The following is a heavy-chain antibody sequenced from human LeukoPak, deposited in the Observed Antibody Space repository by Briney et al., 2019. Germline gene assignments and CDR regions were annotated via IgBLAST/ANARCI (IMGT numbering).Heavy chain of an antibody. CDR2: IYSDGVT. CDR3: VRDRAEGRAWVEFDP. V-gene: IGHV3-66*02. CDR1: GFAVSSYG. Sequence: GGSLRLSCAASGFAVSSYGMSWVRQAPGKGPEWVSLIYSDGVTRYADSVQGRFTISRDNSKNTVYLQMNNLRVEDTAVYHCVRDRAEGRAWVEFDPWGQGILVTVSS. J-gene: IGHJ5*02.